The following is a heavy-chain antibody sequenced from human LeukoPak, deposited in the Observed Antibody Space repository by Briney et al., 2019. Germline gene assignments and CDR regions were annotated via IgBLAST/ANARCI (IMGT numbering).Heavy chain of an antibody. CDR3: ARDYTGYFP. J-gene: IGHJ5*02. D-gene: IGHD3-9*01. Sequence: GGSLRLSCVASGITFSNYAVSWVRQAPEKGLDWVSVISGSAHKIRYADSVKGRFTIFRDNSENIVYLQMNNLRAEDTAVYYCARDYTGYFPWGQGTLVIVSS. CDR1: GITFSNYA. V-gene: IGHV3-23*01. CDR2: ISGSAHKI.